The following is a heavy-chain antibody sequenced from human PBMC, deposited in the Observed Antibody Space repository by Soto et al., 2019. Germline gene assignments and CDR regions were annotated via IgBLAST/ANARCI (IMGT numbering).Heavy chain of an antibody. CDR2: IYYSRST. Sequence: SETLSLTCTVSGGSISGYYWSWIRQPPGKGLEWIRYIYYSRSTNYNPSHKSRVNISVDTSKNQFSLKLSSVTAADTAVYYCARDSPYYYDSSGYYQLDYWGQGTLVTVSS. V-gene: IGHV4-59*01. CDR1: GGSISGYY. CDR3: ARDSPYYYDSSGYYQLDY. D-gene: IGHD3-22*01. J-gene: IGHJ4*02.